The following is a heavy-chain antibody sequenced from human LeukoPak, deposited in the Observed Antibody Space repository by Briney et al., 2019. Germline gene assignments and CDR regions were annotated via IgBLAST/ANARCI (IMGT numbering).Heavy chain of an antibody. D-gene: IGHD7-27*01. Sequence: ASVKVSCMASGFTYTEYYMHWVRQAPGQGLEWMGWINGKRGDTNYAQNFQDRVTMTRDTSTSTVYMELSRLTVDDTGVYYCARDNDWGVDYWGQGTLVTVSS. CDR2: INGKRGDT. CDR3: ARDNDWGVDY. V-gene: IGHV1-2*02. J-gene: IGHJ4*02. CDR1: GFTYTEYY.